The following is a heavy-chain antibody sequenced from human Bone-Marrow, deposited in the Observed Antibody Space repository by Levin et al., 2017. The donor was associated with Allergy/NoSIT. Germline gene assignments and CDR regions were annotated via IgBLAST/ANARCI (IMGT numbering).Heavy chain of an antibody. CDR3: ARGENIVVVVAATPLSDALDI. CDR2: ITSSSSYI. CDR1: GFTFSTYT. V-gene: IGHV3-21*01. Sequence: GGSLRLSCAASGFTFSTYTMNWVRQAPGKGLEWVSSITSSSSYIYYADSVKGRFTISRDDANNSLYLQMNSLRAEDTAVYYCARGENIVVVVAATPLSDALDIWGQGTMVTVSS. J-gene: IGHJ3*02. D-gene: IGHD2-15*01.